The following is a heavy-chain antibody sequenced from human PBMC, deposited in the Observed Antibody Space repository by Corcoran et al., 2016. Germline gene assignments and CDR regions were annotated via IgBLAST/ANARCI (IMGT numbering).Heavy chain of an antibody. J-gene: IGHJ4*02. CDR1: GYIFKNFA. CDR3: ARGRWSATAFLYYLDY. CDR2: IDTNNGRT. Sequence: QVSLVQSGAEVENPGASVKISCKASGYIFKNFAVHWVRQAPGQRLEWMAWIDTNNGRTKYSQRFQDRLTITRDTSANTAYMEMSSLRAEETAVYYCARGRWSATAFLYYLDYWGQGTLVTVSS. V-gene: IGHV1-3*04. D-gene: IGHD3-10*01.